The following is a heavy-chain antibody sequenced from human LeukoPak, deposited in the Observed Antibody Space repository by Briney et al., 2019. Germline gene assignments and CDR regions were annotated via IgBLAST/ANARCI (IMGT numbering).Heavy chain of an antibody. J-gene: IGHJ4*02. V-gene: IGHV3-53*01. CDR2: IYSSGNT. CDR1: GFTVSSNS. CDR3: ARRAGEDSHPYDY. Sequence: GGSLSLSCTVSGFTVSSNSMSWVRQAPGKGLEWVSFIYSSGNTHYSDSVKGRFTISRDNSKNTLYLQMNSLRTEDTAVYYCARRAGEDSHPYDYWGQGTLVTVSS. D-gene: IGHD4-17*01.